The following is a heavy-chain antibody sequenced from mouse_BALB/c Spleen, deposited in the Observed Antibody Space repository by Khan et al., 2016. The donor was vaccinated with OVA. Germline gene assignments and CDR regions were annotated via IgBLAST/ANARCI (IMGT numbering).Heavy chain of an antibody. V-gene: IGHV5-9-1*01. D-gene: IGHD2-1*01. Sequence: EVELVESGGVLLEPGGSLKLSCAAAGFTFSSFVMSCVRQTPEKRLEWVATISSAATYTYYPDSVKGRSTISRDNATNTLYLQMNRLRSDDTAIYDCANGNYVCVAYWVQGTLVTVST. CDR3: ANGNYVCVAY. CDR2: ISSAATYT. CDR1: GFTFSSFV. J-gene: IGHJ3*01.